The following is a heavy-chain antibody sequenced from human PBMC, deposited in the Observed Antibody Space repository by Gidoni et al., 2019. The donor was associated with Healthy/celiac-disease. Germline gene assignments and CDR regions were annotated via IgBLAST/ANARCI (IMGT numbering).Heavy chain of an antibody. CDR2: FDPEDGET. CDR3: ATWENYAIQVYGAFDI. Sequence: QVQLVQSGAEVTKPGASVKVSCKVSGYPLTDLSMHWVRQAPGKGLEWMGGFDPEDGETIYAQKFQGRVTMTEDTSTDTAYMELSSLRSEDTAVYYCATWENYAIQVYGAFDIWGQGTMVTVSS. V-gene: IGHV1-24*01. J-gene: IGHJ3*02. D-gene: IGHD3-16*01. CDR1: GYPLTDLS.